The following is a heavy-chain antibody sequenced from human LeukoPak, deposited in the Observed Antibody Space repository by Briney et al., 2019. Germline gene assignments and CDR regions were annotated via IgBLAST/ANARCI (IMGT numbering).Heavy chain of an antibody. D-gene: IGHD3-16*01. J-gene: IGHJ4*02. Sequence: WASVKVSCKASGYTFTNYDINWVRQAAGQGLEWMGWMNPNSGDTDYVEKFQGRVTMTRDTSMNTAYMELSSLRSDDTAVYYCTRSGFGGGVHFDYWGQGTTVTVSS. CDR2: MNPNSGDT. V-gene: IGHV1-8*01. CDR3: TRSGFGGGVHFDY. CDR1: GYTFTNYD.